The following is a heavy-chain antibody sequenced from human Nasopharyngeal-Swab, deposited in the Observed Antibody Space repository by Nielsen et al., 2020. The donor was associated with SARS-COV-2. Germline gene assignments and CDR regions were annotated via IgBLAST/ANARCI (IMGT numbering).Heavy chain of an antibody. CDR2: ISTTTATI. Sequence: GGSLTLSCAASGVGFSNYEMNWVRQAPGKGLEWISYISTTTATIYYADSVKGRFTISRDNAKNSLYLQMNSLRAEDTAVYYCAREVPYSGHDDAFDIWGQGTMVTVPA. V-gene: IGHV3-48*03. D-gene: IGHD5-12*01. J-gene: IGHJ3*02. CDR1: GVGFSNYE. CDR3: AREVPYSGHDDAFDI.